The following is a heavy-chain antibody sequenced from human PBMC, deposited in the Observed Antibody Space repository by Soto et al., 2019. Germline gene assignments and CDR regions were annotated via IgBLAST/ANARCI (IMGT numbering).Heavy chain of an antibody. V-gene: IGHV3-21*01. D-gene: IGHD2-2*01. CDR3: ARGYCSSTSCFSYAFDI. J-gene: IGHJ3*02. CDR1: GFTFSSYS. Sequence: EVQLVESGGGLVKPGGSLRLSCAASGFTFSSYSMNWVRQAPGKGLEWVSSISSSSSYIYYADSVKGRFTISRDNAKNSLYLQMNSLRAEDTAVYYCARGYCSSTSCFSYAFDIWGQGTMVTVSS. CDR2: ISSSSSYI.